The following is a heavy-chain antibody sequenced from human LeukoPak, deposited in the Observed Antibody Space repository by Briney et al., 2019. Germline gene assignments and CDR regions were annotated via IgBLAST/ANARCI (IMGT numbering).Heavy chain of an antibody. D-gene: IGHD3-3*01. J-gene: IGHJ5*02. Sequence: PSETLSLTCAVYGGSFSGYYWSWIRQPPGKGLEWIGYIYYSGSTNYYPSLKSRVTISVDTSKNQFSLKLSSVTAADTAVYYCARGRLEWLLLGWFDPWGQGTLVTVSS. CDR3: ARGRLEWLLLGWFDP. CDR2: IYYSGST. V-gene: IGHV4-59*01. CDR1: GGSFSGYY.